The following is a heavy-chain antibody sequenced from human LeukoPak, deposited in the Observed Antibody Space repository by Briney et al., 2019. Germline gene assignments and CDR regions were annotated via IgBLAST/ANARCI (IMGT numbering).Heavy chain of an antibody. J-gene: IGHJ4*02. CDR2: INTYTGNP. V-gene: IGHV7-4-1*02. CDR1: GYTFTSYG. D-gene: IGHD3-22*01. CDR3: ARWDYDSSGYALYYFDY. Sequence: ASVKVSCKASGYTFTSYGISWVRQAPGQGLEGMGWINTYTGNPTYAQGFTGRFVFSLDTSVSTAYLQISSLKAEDTAVYYCARWDYDSSGYALYYFDYWGQGTLVTVSS.